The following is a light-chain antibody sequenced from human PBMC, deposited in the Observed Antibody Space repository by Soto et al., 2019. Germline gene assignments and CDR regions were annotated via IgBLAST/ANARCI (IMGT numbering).Light chain of an antibody. CDR1: QSVSSN. Sequence: IVMTQSPATLSVSPGERATLSCRASQSVSSNLAWYQQKPGQAPRLLIYGASTRATGIPARFSGSGSGTEFTLPISSLQSEDFAFYYCQQYNNWWTFGQGTKGEIK. CDR3: QQYNNWWT. V-gene: IGKV3-15*01. CDR2: GAS. J-gene: IGKJ1*01.